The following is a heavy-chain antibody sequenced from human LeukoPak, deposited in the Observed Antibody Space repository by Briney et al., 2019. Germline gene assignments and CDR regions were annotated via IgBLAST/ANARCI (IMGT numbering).Heavy chain of an antibody. CDR1: GFTFSSYA. V-gene: IGHV3-23*01. D-gene: IGHD3-9*01. CDR3: AKRDDILTGYPFDY. J-gene: IGHJ4*02. CDR2: ISGSGGST. Sequence: GGSLRLSCAASGFTFSSYAMSWVRQAPGKGLEWVSAISGSGGSTYYADSVKGRFTISRDNSKNALYLQMNSLRAEDTAVYYCAKRDDILTGYPFDYWGQGTLVTVSS.